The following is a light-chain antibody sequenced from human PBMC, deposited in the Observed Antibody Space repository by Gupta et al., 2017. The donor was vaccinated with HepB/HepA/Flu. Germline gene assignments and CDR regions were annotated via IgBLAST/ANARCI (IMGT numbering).Light chain of an antibody. CDR1: SLRNYY. Sequence: SSELTQDPAVSVALGQTVRITCQGDSLRNYYATWYRQKPGQAPVVVLYGNNNRPSEIPDRFSGSSSGNTASLTITGAQAEDEADYYCNSRDTSGQSVLFGGGTRVTVL. J-gene: IGLJ3*02. CDR3: NSRDTSGQSVL. CDR2: GNN. V-gene: IGLV3-19*01.